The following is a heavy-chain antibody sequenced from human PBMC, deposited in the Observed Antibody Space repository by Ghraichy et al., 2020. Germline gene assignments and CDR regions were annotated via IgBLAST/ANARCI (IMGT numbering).Heavy chain of an antibody. CDR2: ISVHNGNA. V-gene: IGHV1-18*01. Sequence: ASVKVSCKTSGYTHTRYGISWVRQAPGQGLEWIGWISVHNGNAHSAQKLQGRVTMTTDKSTSTAYMELRSLRSDDTAVYYCASTDFDYWGQGTLVTVSS. CDR1: GYTHTRYG. D-gene: IGHD4-17*01. J-gene: IGHJ4*02. CDR3: ASTDFDY.